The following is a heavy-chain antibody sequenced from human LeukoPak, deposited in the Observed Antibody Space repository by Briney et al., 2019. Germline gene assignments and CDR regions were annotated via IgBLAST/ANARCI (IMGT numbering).Heavy chain of an antibody. CDR3: TRYNNDHFDY. CDR1: GFTLGGYG. V-gene: IGHV3-33*01. J-gene: IGHJ4*02. D-gene: IGHD1-14*01. Sequence: GGSLRLSCAGSGFTLGGYGMHWFRQTPGKGLEWVAVIAYDGSRAFYADSVKGRFTISRDNSKNTMSVQMDDLRAEDTAVYYCTRYNNDHFDYWGQGTLVTVS. CDR2: IAYDGSRA.